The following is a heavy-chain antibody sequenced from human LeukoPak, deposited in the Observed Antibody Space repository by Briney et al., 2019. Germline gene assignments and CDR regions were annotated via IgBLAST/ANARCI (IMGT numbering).Heavy chain of an antibody. J-gene: IGHJ4*02. V-gene: IGHV4-39*01. D-gene: IGHD5-12*01. CDR2: IYYSGST. CDR1: GGPISSGSYY. Sequence: PSETLSLTCTVSGGPISSGSYYWGWIRQPPGQGLEWIASIYYSGSTYYNPSLKSRVTISVDTSKNQFSLKLSSVTAADRAVYYCARAAGYSGYSDFDYWGQGTLVTVSS. CDR3: ARAAGYSGYSDFDY.